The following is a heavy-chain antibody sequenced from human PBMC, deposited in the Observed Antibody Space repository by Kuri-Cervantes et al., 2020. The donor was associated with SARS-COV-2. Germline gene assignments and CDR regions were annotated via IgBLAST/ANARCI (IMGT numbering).Heavy chain of an antibody. CDR3: ARDFMVQGAHYYYYYMDV. V-gene: IGHV3-21*01. Sequence: GESLKISCAASGFTFSNYWMHWVRQGPGKGLAWVSSISSSSSYIYYADSVKGRFTISRDNAKNSLYLQMNSLRAEDTAVYYCARDFMVQGAHYYYYYMDVWGKGTTVTVSS. CDR1: GFTFSNYW. CDR2: ISSSSSYI. J-gene: IGHJ6*03. D-gene: IGHD3-10*01.